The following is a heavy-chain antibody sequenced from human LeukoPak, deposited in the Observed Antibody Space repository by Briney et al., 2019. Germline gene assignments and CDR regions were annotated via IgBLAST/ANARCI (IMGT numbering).Heavy chain of an antibody. V-gene: IGHV4-59*01. CDR1: GGSIRNYY. CDR3: ARTLLNPTYSDY. J-gene: IGHJ4*02. Sequence: SSETLSLTCTVSGGSIRNYYWSWIRQPPGKGLECIGYIYYSGITNYNPSLKSRVSISVDTSKNHFSLKLTSLTAADTAVYYCARTLLNPTYSDYWGQGTLVTVSS. CDR2: IYYSGIT.